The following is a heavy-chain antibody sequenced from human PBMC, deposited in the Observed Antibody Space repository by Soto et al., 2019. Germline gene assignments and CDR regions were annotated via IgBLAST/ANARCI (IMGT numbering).Heavy chain of an antibody. Sequence: GGSLRLSCAASGFTFSSYGMHWVRQAPGKGLEWMAVISYDGSNKYYADSVKGRFTISRDNSKNTLYLQMNSLRAEDTAVYYCAKAPLKGYYFDYWGQGTLVTVSS. CDR1: GFTFSSYG. CDR3: AKAPLKGYYFDY. CDR2: ISYDGSNK. J-gene: IGHJ4*02. V-gene: IGHV3-30*18.